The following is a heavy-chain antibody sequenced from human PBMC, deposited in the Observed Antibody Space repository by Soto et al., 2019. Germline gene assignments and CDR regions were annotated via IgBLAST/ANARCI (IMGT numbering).Heavy chain of an antibody. Sequence: QVQLQESGPGLVKPSETLSLTCAVSGYSISSGYYWGWIRQPPGKGLEWIGNIHHSGSTYYNPSLKSRVTISVDTSKNQFSLKLSSVTAADTAVYYCAMAFYGDYAAYYYGMDVWGQGTTVNGSS. V-gene: IGHV4-38-2*01. CDR2: IHHSGST. CDR3: AMAFYGDYAAYYYGMDV. D-gene: IGHD4-17*01. J-gene: IGHJ6*02. CDR1: GYSISSGYY.